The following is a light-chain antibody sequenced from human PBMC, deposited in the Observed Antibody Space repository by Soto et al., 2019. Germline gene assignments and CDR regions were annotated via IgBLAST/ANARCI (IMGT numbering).Light chain of an antibody. CDR2: AES. V-gene: IGKV1-33*01. Sequence: DIQMTQSPSSLSAFVGDRVTITCQASQDISTYVNWYQQKPGKTPNLLIYAESNLETRVPSRFSGSGSGTKFTLTISRLQSEDIGTYYFQQYDNLPVTFGPGTKVNVK. CDR3: QQYDNLPVT. CDR1: QDISTY. J-gene: IGKJ3*01.